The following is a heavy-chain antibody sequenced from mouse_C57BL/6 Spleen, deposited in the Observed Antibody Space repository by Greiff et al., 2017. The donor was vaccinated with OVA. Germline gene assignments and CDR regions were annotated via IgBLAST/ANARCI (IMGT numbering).Heavy chain of an antibody. CDR2: IHPNSGST. Sequence: QVQLQQPGAELVKPGASVKLSCKASGYTFTSYWMHWVKQRPGQGLEWIGMIHPNSGSTNYNEKFKSKATLTVDKSSSTAYMQLSSLTSEDSAGYYCAREDSSAWFAYWGQGTLVTVSA. D-gene: IGHD3-2*01. V-gene: IGHV1-64*01. J-gene: IGHJ3*01. CDR3: AREDSSAWFAY. CDR1: GYTFTSYW.